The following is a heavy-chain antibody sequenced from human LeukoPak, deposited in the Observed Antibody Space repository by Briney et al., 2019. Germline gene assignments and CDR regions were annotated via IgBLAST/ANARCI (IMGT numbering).Heavy chain of an antibody. V-gene: IGHV4-4*07. CDR2: IYTSGST. Sequence: SETLSLTCTVSGGSISSYYWSWIRQPAGKGLEWIGRIYTSGSTNYNPSLKSRVTMSIDTSKNQFSLKLSSVTAADTAIYYCARDAKYYYGSRTYFFFEYWGQGTLLSVSS. CDR1: GGSISSYY. J-gene: IGHJ4*02. CDR3: ARDAKYYYGSRTYFFFEY. D-gene: IGHD3-10*01.